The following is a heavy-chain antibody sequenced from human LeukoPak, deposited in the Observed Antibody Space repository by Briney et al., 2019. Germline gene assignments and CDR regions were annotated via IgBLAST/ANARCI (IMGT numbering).Heavy chain of an antibody. CDR2: IFYSGST. D-gene: IGHD2-8*01. V-gene: IGHV4-39*07. J-gene: IGHJ4*02. CDR3: ARGPHCNNGVCYYFDA. CDR1: GGSMSSRNHY. Sequence: SETLSLTCTVSGGSMSSRNHYWGWIRQPPGRELEWIGSIFYSGSTYYNPSLKSRVTISVDTSKNQFSLKLSSVAAADTAVYYCARGPHCNNGVCYYFDAWGQGTLVTVSS.